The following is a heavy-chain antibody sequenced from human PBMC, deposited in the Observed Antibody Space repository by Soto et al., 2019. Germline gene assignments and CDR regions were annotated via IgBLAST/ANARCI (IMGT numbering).Heavy chain of an antibody. D-gene: IGHD3-10*01. Sequence: PGGSLRLSCAASGFPFSSYAMSLVRQSPGKGLEWVSSISVSGGSTYYADSVKGRFTISRDNSKKTLYLQMNSLRAEDTAVYYCAKGGTRGYYAYGLDVWGQGTRVTVSS. V-gene: IGHV3-23*01. J-gene: IGHJ6*02. CDR1: GFPFSSYA. CDR3: AKGGTRGYYAYGLDV. CDR2: ISVSGGST.